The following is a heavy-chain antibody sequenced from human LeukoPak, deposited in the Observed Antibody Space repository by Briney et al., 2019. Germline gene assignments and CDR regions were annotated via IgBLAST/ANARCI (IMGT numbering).Heavy chain of an antibody. J-gene: IGHJ3*02. CDR2: ISWNSGSI. V-gene: IGHV3-9*03. CDR3: ARDQDVVAVPGVLQYDAFDI. D-gene: IGHD2-2*01. Sequence: GGSLRLSCAASGFTFDDYAMHWVRQAPGKGLEWVSGISWNSGSIGYADSVKGRFTISRDNAKNLLYLQMNSLRAEDMAVYYCARDQDVVAVPGVLQYDAFDIWGQGTMVTVFS. CDR1: GFTFDDYA.